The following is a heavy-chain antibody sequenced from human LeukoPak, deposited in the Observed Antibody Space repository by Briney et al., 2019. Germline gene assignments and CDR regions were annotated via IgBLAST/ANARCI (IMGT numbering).Heavy chain of an antibody. CDR1: GFTFSSYA. CDR3: ARVGDYYDSSEAFDI. D-gene: IGHD3-22*01. Sequence: GGSLRLSCAASGFTFSSYAMSWVRQAPGKGLEWVSAISGSGGSTYYADSVKGRFTISRHNSKNTLYLQMNSLRAEDTAVYYCARVGDYYDSSEAFDIWGQGTMVTVSS. V-gene: IGHV3-23*01. CDR2: ISGSGGST. J-gene: IGHJ3*02.